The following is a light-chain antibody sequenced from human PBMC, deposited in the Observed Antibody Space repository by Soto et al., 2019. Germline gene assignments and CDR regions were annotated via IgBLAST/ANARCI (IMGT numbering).Light chain of an antibody. J-gene: IGKJ4*01. CDR1: RGIGNS. CDR3: QQFTTYPLI. CDR2: DVS. V-gene: IGKV1-13*02. Sequence: AIQLTQSPSSLSATVGDTVTITCRASRGIGNSVAWYQQKPGSPPRLLISDVSTLETGVPSRFSGSESGTSFTLTISSLPPEDFGTYYCQQFTTYPLIFGGGTKLEI.